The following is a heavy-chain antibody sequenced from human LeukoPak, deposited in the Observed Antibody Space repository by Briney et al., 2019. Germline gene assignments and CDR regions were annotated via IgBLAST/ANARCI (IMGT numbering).Heavy chain of an antibody. Sequence: PGGSLRLSCAASGFTVSSNYMSWVRQAPGKGLEWVSVIYSGGSTYYADSVKGRFTISRDNSKNTLYLQMNSLRAEDTAVYYCAREVGSSVDAFDIWGQGTMVTVSS. V-gene: IGHV3-53*01. CDR3: AREVGSSVDAFDI. J-gene: IGHJ3*02. D-gene: IGHD6-13*01. CDR2: IYSGGST. CDR1: GFTVSSNY.